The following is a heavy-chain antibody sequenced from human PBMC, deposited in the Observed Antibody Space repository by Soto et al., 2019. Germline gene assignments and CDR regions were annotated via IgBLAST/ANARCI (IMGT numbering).Heavy chain of an antibody. CDR1: GGSFSGYY. CDR3: ARERRTVVNY. CDR2: INHSGST. J-gene: IGHJ4*02. D-gene: IGHD2-21*01. Sequence: SETLSLTCAVYGGSFSGYYWSWIRQPPGKGLEWIGEINHSGSTNYNPSLKSRVTISVDTSKNQFSLKLSSVTAADTAVYYCARERRTVVNYWGQGTLGTVSS. V-gene: IGHV4-34*01.